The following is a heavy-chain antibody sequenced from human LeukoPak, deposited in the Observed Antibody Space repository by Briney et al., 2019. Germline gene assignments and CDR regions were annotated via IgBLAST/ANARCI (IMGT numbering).Heavy chain of an antibody. CDR3: ARARTVWSGYDY. J-gene: IGHJ4*02. Sequence: VSCKASGGTFSSYTISWVRQAPGQGLEWMGRIIPILGIANYAQKFQGRVTITADKSTSTAYMELSSLRSEDTAVYYCARARTVWSGYDYWGQGTLVTVSS. CDR2: IIPILGIA. V-gene: IGHV1-69*02. D-gene: IGHD3-3*01. CDR1: GGTFSSYT.